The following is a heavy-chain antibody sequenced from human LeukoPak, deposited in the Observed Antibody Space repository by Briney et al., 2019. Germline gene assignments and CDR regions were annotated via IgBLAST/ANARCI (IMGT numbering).Heavy chain of an antibody. CDR1: GGSISSYY. D-gene: IGHD1-1*01. V-gene: IGHV4-59*01. Sequence: PSETLSLTCTVSGGSISSYYWSWIRQPPGKGLEWIGYIYYSGSTNYNPSLKSRVTISVDTSKNQFSLKLSSVTAADTAVYYCARGSRPHEFGYWGQGTLVTVSS. CDR3: ARGSRPHEFGY. CDR2: IYYSGST. J-gene: IGHJ4*02.